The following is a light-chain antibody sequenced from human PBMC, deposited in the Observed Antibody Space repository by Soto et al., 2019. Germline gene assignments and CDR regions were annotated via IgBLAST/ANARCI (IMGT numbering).Light chain of an antibody. J-gene: IGKJ1*01. Sequence: EIVLTQSPVTLSLSPGERATLSCRSSQSVDRYLAWYQQKPGQAHRLLIYDVSNRATGIPARFSGSGSGTDFTLTISRLEPQDFAVYYCQQYGSSLTWTFGQGTKVDIK. V-gene: IGKV3-20*01. CDR1: QSVDRY. CDR2: DVS. CDR3: QQYGSSLTWT.